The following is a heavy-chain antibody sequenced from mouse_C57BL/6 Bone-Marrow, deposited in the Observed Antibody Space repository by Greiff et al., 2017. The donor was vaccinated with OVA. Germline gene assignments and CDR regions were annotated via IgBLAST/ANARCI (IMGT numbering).Heavy chain of an antibody. CDR3: ARPYYYGSSYGWFAY. CDR1: GYTFTSYG. Sequence: VKLMESGAELARPGASVKLSCKASGYTFTSYGISWVKQRTGQGLEWIGEIYPRSGNTYYNEKFKGKATLTADKSSSTEYMELRSLTSEDSAVYFCARPYYYGSSYGWFAYWGQGTLVTVSA. D-gene: IGHD1-1*01. V-gene: IGHV1-81*01. J-gene: IGHJ3*01. CDR2: IYPRSGNT.